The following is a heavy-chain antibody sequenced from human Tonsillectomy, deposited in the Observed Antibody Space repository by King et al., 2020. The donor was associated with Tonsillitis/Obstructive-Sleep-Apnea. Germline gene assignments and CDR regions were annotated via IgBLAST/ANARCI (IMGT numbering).Heavy chain of an antibody. D-gene: IGHD2-21*01. CDR3: ARDHMVDGSGQPDDAFDM. V-gene: IGHV3-74*01. Sequence: VQLVESGGGLVQPGGSLRLSCAASGFTFSSYWMHWVRPAPGKGLVWVSRINGDGRSTSYADSVKGRFTITRDNAKNTMYLQMNSLRDEETAVYHCARDHMVDGSGQPDDAFDMWGQGTMVTVSS. CDR1: GFTFSSYW. J-gene: IGHJ3*02. CDR2: INGDGRST.